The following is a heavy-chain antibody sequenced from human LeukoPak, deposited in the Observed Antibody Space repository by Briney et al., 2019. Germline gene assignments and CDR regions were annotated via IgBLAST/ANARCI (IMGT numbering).Heavy chain of an antibody. V-gene: IGHV3-33*06. D-gene: IGHD4-11*01. CDR1: GFTFSHYA. CDR2: IWNDGSDK. CDR3: AKDAERGFDFSNSLQS. J-gene: IGHJ4*02. Sequence: GRSLRLSCTTSGFTFSHYAMHWVRQAPGKGLQWVAVIWNDGSDKYYGDSVKGRFTISRDNSKKTVYLQLGSLRVEDTAVYYCAKDAERGFDFSNSLQSWGQGTLVTVSS.